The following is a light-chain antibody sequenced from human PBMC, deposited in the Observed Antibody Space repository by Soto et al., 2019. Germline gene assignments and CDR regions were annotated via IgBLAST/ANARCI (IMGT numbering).Light chain of an antibody. CDR2: GAS. J-gene: IGKJ3*01. CDR3: QQYGSSPFT. V-gene: IGKV3-20*01. Sequence: EIVVTQSPGTLSLSPGERATLSCRASQSVSSNYLTWYQQKPGQAPRLLIYGASSRATGIPDRFSGSGSGTDFTLTISRLEPEVFAVYYCQQYGSSPFTFGPGTKVDIK. CDR1: QSVSSNY.